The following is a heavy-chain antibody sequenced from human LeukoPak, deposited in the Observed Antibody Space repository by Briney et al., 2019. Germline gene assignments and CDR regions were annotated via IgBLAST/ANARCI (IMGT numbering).Heavy chain of an antibody. CDR1: GYSISSGYY. CDR2: IYHSGST. CDR3: ATDMTTVISNWFDP. J-gene: IGHJ5*02. V-gene: IGHV4-38-2*01. Sequence: SETLSLTCAVSGYSISSGYYWGWIRPSPGKGLEWIGSIYHSGSTYFNPSLKSRVTISVDTSKNQFSLKLYSVTAADTAVYYCATDMTTVISNWFDPWGQGTLVTVSS. D-gene: IGHD4-11*01.